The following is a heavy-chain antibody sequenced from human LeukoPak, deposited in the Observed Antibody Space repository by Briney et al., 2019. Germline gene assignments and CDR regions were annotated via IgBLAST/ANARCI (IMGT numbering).Heavy chain of an antibody. CDR3: AATNWFDP. Sequence: PGGSLRLSCAASGFTFSAYWMSWVRQAPGKGLEWVANINQGGSEQFYVDSLKGRFTISRDNAKNSLFLQMNGLTVEDTAVYYCAATNWFDPWGQGTLVTVSS. CDR1: GFTFSAYW. J-gene: IGHJ5*02. D-gene: IGHD1-26*01. CDR2: INQGGSEQ. V-gene: IGHV3-7*01.